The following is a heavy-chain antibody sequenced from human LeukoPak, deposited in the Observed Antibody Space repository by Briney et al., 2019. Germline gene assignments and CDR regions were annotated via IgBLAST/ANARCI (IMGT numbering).Heavy chain of an antibody. CDR1: GFTFSSYA. J-gene: IGHJ4*02. CDR3: AKARIPSGNGYYSH. Sequence: PGGSLRLSCAASGFTFSSYAMSWVRQAPGKGLEWVSDISGAGDRTYYADSVKGRFTISRDNSKNTLYLQMSSLRAEDTAIYYCAKARIPSGNGYYSHWGQGTLVTVSS. CDR2: ISGAGDRT. D-gene: IGHD3-22*01. V-gene: IGHV3-23*01.